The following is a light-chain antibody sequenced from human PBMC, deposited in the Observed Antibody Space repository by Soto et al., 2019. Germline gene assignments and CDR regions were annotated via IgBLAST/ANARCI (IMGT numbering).Light chain of an antibody. CDR3: QQLNSYPRGFT. Sequence: IQLTQSPSSLSASVGDRVTNTCRASQGISSYLAWYQQKPGKAPKLLIYAASTLQSGVPSRFSGSGSGTDFTLTISSLQPEDFATYYCQQLNSYPRGFTFGPGTKVDIK. CDR2: AAS. J-gene: IGKJ3*01. V-gene: IGKV1-9*01. CDR1: QGISSY.